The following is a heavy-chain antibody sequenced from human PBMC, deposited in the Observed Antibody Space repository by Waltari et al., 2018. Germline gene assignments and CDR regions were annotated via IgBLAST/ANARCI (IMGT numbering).Heavy chain of an antibody. J-gene: IGHJ4*02. CDR2: LYHSGST. Sequence: QVQLQESGPGLVKPSETLSLTCAVSGYSISSGYYWGWIRQPPGKGLEWIGSLYHSGSTYYNPSLKSRVTISVDTSKNQFSLKLSSVTAADTAVYYCARQREPYDLDYWGQGTLVTVSS. CDR1: GYSISSGYY. CDR3: ARQREPYDLDY. D-gene: IGHD1-26*01. V-gene: IGHV4-38-2*01.